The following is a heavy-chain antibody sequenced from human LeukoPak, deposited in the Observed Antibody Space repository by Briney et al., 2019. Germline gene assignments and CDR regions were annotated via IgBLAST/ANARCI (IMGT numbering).Heavy chain of an antibody. Sequence: GASLRLSCAASGFTFSNYAMSWARQAPGKGLEWVSAITGGGSGIYYADSMKSRFTISRDNSKNTLYLQINSLRAEDTAVYYCAKWGDYDVLTGYYVSDYWGQGTLVTVSS. V-gene: IGHV3-23*01. J-gene: IGHJ4*02. CDR2: ITGGGSGI. CDR1: GFTFSNYA. CDR3: AKWGDYDVLTGYYVSDY. D-gene: IGHD3-9*01.